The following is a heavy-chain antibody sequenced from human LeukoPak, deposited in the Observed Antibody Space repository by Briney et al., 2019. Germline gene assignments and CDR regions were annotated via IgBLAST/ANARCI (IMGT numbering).Heavy chain of an antibody. CDR1: GYSFTSYW. CDR3: AREPTPYYYGSGSYSN. V-gene: IGHV5-10-1*01. CDR2: IDPSDSYT. J-gene: IGHJ4*02. Sequence: KNGESLKISCKGSGYSFTSYWISWVRQMPGKGLEWMGRIDPSDSYTNYSPSFQSHVTISADKSISTAYLQWSSLKASDTAMYYCAREPTPYYYGSGSYSNWGQGTLVTVSS. D-gene: IGHD3-10*01.